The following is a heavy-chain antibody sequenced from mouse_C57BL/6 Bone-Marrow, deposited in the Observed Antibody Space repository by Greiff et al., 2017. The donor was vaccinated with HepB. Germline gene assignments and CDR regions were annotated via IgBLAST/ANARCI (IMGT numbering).Heavy chain of an antibody. CDR3: AQDSNLPSWFAY. V-gene: IGHV1-7*01. CDR2: INPSSGYT. D-gene: IGHD4-1*01. Sequence: VQLQQSGAELAKPGASVKLSCKASGYTFTSYWMHWVKQRPGQGLEWIGYINPSSGYTKYNQKFKDKATLTADKSSSTAYMQLSSLPYEYSAVYYVAQDSNLPSWFAYWGQGTLVTVSA. J-gene: IGHJ3*01. CDR1: GYTFTSYW.